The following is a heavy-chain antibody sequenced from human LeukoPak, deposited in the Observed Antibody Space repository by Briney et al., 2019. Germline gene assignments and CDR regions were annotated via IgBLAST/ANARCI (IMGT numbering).Heavy chain of an antibody. CDR1: RFTFSSYW. V-gene: IGHV3-7*01. J-gene: IGHJ4*02. CDR2: IRQDGSEK. D-gene: IGHD6-13*01. CDR3: ARVEYSSSWSPSGY. Sequence: GGSLRLSCAASRFTFSSYWMSWVRQAPGKGLEWVANIRQDGSEKYYVDSVKGRFTISRDNAKNSLYLQMNSLRAEDTAVYYCARVEYSSSWSPSGYWGQGTLVTVSS.